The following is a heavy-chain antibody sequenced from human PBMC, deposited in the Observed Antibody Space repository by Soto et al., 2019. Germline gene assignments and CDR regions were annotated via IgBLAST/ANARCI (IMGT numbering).Heavy chain of an antibody. D-gene: IGHD3-10*01. J-gene: IGHJ4*02. CDR1: SGSISSYY. CDR2: AYYSGTT. Sequence: QVQLLQSGPRLVKPSETLSLTCTVASGSISSYYWSWLRQPPGKGLEWIGYAYYSGTTNYNSSLKSRVTISRDTSKNQFSLTLNSVTAADTAVYYCARTPFYYFGLWTHLYYFDFWDQGALVTVSS. CDR3: ARTPFYYFGLWTHLYYFDF. V-gene: IGHV4-59*01.